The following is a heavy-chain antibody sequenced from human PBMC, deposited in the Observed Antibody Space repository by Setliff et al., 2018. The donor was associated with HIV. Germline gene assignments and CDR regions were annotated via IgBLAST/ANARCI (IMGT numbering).Heavy chain of an antibody. V-gene: IGHV1-69*10. CDR2: IIPILGIA. CDR3: ARGSRSRVVVTVTYYYMDV. J-gene: IGHJ6*03. Sequence: VASVKVSCKASGGTFSSYAISWVRQAPGQGLEWMGGIIPILGIANYAQKFQGRVTITADKFTSTAYMELSSLRSEDTAVYYCARGSRSRVVVTVTYYYMDVWGKGTTVTVSS. CDR1: GGTFSSYA. D-gene: IGHD2-21*02.